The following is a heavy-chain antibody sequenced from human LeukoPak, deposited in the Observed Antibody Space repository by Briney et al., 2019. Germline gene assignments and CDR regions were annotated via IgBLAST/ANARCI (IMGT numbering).Heavy chain of an antibody. V-gene: IGHV4-4*07. Sequence: SETLSLTCTVSGGSISSYYWNWIRQPAGKGLEWIGRIHTSGSTNYNPSLKSRVTMSVDTSKNQFSLKLTSVTAADTAVYYCAREDGSGSLDYWGQGTLVTVSS. CDR1: GGSISSYY. CDR2: IHTSGST. CDR3: AREDGSGSLDY. J-gene: IGHJ4*02. D-gene: IGHD3-10*01.